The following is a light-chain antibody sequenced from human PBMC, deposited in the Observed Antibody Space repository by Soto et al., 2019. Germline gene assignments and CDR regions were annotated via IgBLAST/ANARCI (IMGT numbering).Light chain of an antibody. Sequence: QPVRTRPTSASGTPGHLVSISCTGTRSDVGGYNYVSWYQQHPGKAPKLMIYEVSKRPSGVPDRFSGSKSGNTASLTVSGLQAEDEADYYCTSYAGSNNFFYVFGTGTKVTVL. V-gene: IGLV2-8*01. CDR1: RSDVGGYNY. CDR2: EVS. J-gene: IGLJ1*01. CDR3: TSYAGSNNFFYV.